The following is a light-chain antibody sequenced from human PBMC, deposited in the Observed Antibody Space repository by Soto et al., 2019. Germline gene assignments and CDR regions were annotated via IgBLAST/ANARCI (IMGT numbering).Light chain of an antibody. J-gene: IGLJ1*01. CDR1: NSNIGSNT. CDR3: NLYISSGTYL. V-gene: IGLV1-44*01. CDR2: NND. Sequence: QSVLTQPPSASGTPGQRVTISCSGSNSNIGSNTVNWYQQLPGTAPKLLIYNNDQRPSGVPDRFSGSKSGTSASLAISGLQSEDEADYYCNLYISSGTYLFGTGTKVTV.